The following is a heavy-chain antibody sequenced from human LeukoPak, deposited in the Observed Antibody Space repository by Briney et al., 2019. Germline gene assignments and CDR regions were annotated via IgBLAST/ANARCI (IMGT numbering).Heavy chain of an antibody. D-gene: IGHD2/OR15-2a*01. V-gene: IGHV3-7*01. CDR2: IKHDGSEK. CDR3: ARANSLGY. J-gene: IGHJ4*02. CDR1: GFTFSSYW. Sequence: GRSLRLSCAASGFTFSSYWMSWVRQAPGKGLEWVANIKHDGSEKYYVDSVKGRFTISRDNAKDSLYLQMNSLRAQDTAVYYCARANSLGYWGQGTLVTVSS.